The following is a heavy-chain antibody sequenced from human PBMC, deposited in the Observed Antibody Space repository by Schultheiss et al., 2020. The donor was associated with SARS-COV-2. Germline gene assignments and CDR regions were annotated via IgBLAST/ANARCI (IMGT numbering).Heavy chain of an antibody. CDR1: GVTFSSYA. V-gene: IGHV3-33*01. Sequence: GGSLRLSCAASGVTFSSYAMHWVRQAPGKGLEWVAVMWYDGINQYYADSVKGRFTISRDNSKNTLYLEMNSLRGEDTAVYYCARDVYDTSCYDLIYYYYGMDVWGKGTTVTVSS. J-gene: IGHJ6*04. CDR2: MWYDGINQ. D-gene: IGHD3-22*01. CDR3: ARDVYDTSCYDLIYYYYGMDV.